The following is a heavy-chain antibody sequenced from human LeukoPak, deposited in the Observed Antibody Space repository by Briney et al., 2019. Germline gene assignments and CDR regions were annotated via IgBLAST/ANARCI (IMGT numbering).Heavy chain of an antibody. D-gene: IGHD3-10*01. V-gene: IGHV3-48*03. CDR3: ARAARNYYGSGSYTPHFDY. CDR1: GFTFSSYE. CDR2: ISRSGSNI. J-gene: IGHJ4*02. Sequence: GGSLRLSCAASGFTFSSYEMNWVRQAPGKGLEWVSYISRSGSNIYYADSVKGRFTISRDNAKNSLYLQMNSLRAEDTAVYYCARAARNYYGSGSYTPHFDYWGQGTLVTVSS.